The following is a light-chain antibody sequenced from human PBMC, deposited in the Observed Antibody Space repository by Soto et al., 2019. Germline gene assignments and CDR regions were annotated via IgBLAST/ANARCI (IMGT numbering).Light chain of an antibody. Sequence: EIVLTQSPATLSLSPGEGATLSCRASQSVSSYLAWYQQKPGQAPRLLIYDASNRATGIPARFSGSGSGTDFTLIISSLEPEDLAVYYCQQRINWPVTFGLGTKVEV. CDR1: QSVSSY. CDR3: QQRINWPVT. J-gene: IGKJ1*01. V-gene: IGKV3-11*01. CDR2: DAS.